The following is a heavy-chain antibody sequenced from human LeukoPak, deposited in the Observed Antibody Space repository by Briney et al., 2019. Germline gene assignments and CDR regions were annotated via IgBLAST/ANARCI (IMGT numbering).Heavy chain of an antibody. J-gene: IGHJ4*02. V-gene: IGHV1-3*01. D-gene: IGHD2-2*01. CDR3: AGSQARYCSSTSCHPDY. Sequence: ASVKVSCTASGYTFTSYAMHWVRQAPGQRLEWMGWINAGNGNTKYSQKFQGRVTITRDTSASTAYMELSSLRSEDTAVYYCAGSQARYCSSTSCHPDYWGQGTLVTVSS. CDR2: INAGNGNT. CDR1: GYTFTSYA.